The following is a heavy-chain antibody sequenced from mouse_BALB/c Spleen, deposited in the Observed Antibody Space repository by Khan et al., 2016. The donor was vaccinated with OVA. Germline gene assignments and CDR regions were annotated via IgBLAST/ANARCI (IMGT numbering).Heavy chain of an antibody. CDR2: ISYSGST. D-gene: IGHD2-3*01. CDR3: ARDGSRYSYARDY. J-gene: IGHJ4*01. CDR1: GYSITSDYA. V-gene: IGHV3-2*02. Sequence: EVELVESGPGLVKPSQSLSLTCTVTGYSITSDYAWNWIRQFPGNKLEWMGYISYSGSTSYNPSLKSRISITRDTSKNQFFLQLNSVTTEDTATYYCARDGSRYSYARDYWGQGTSVTVSS.